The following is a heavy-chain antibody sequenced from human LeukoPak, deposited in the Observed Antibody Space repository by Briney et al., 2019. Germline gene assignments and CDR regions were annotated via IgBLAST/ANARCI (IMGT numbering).Heavy chain of an antibody. CDR2: INPIFNIL. CDR1: EGTFGGYS. CDR3: AAGRRLGELFFDY. V-gene: IGHV1-69*13. D-gene: IGHD3-10*01. J-gene: IGHJ4*02. Sequence: SVKVSCKASEGTFGGYSIDWVRQAPGQGLDWVGGINPIFNILYYAQNFQGRVTITADESSNTAYLELDSLKHDDTAVYYCAAGRRLGELFFDYWGQGTLVTVSS.